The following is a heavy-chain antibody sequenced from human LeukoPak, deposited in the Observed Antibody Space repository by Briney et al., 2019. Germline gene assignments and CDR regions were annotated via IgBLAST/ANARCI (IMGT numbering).Heavy chain of an antibody. D-gene: IGHD3-22*01. CDR1: GGSFSGYY. CDR3: ARDTSAYIGGWPAAFDI. CDR2: INHSGST. J-gene: IGHJ3*02. Sequence: PSETLSLTCAVYGGSFSGYYWSWIRQPPGKGLEWIGEINHSGSTNYNPSLKSRVTISVDTPKNQFSLKLSSVTAADTALYYCARDTSAYIGGWPAAFDIWGQGTMVTVSS. V-gene: IGHV4-34*01.